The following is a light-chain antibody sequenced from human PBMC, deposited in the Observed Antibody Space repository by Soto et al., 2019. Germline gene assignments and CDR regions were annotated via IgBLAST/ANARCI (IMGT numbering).Light chain of an antibody. Sequence: QSVLTQPPSASGTPGQRVTISCSGSSSNIGSNTVNWYQQLPGTAPKPLIFSNNQRPSGVPDRFSGSKSGTSASLAISGLQPEDEADYYCAAWDDSLSWVFGGGTKLTVL. V-gene: IGLV1-44*01. CDR3: AAWDDSLSWV. J-gene: IGLJ3*02. CDR2: SNN. CDR1: SSNIGSNT.